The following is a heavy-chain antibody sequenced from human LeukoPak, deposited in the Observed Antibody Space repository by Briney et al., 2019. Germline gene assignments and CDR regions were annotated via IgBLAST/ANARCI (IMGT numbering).Heavy chain of an antibody. CDR2: ISTYYGNT. CDR1: GYTFTSYG. Sequence: ASVKVSCKASGYTFTSYGFSWVRQAPGQGLEWMGWISTYYGNTNYAQKLQDRVTMTTDTSSSTAYMELTSLRSDDTAVYYCARVYSTNYYGSGDRPFLFDYWGQGTVVTVSS. D-gene: IGHD3-10*01. V-gene: IGHV1-18*01. J-gene: IGHJ4*02. CDR3: ARVYSTNYYGSGDRPFLFDY.